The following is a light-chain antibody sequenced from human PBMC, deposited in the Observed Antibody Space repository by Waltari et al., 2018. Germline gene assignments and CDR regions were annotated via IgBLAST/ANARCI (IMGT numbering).Light chain of an antibody. CDR1: QTVTSH. CDR3: QHYGRTPPMYT. CDR2: AAS. J-gene: IGKJ2*01. V-gene: IGKV3-20*01. Sequence: DIVLTQSPGTLSLSAGERATPSCRASQTVTSHLAWYQQKPGQAPRLLIYAASSRATGIPDRFSGSGSGTDFALTIIRLEPEDSAVYYCQHYGRTPPMYTFGQGTKLEIK.